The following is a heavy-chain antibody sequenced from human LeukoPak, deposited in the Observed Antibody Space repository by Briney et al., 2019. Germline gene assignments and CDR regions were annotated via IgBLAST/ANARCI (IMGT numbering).Heavy chain of an antibody. CDR2: IYYSGST. J-gene: IGHJ4*02. Sequence: SETLSLTCSVSGGSINTGSYYWSWIRQHPGKGLEWIGYIYYSGSTYYNPSLKSRVTISVDTSKNQFSLKLSSVTAADTAVYYCASGISQWLVPYWGQGTLVTVSS. CDR3: ASGISQWLVPY. D-gene: IGHD6-19*01. CDR1: GGSINTGSYY. V-gene: IGHV4-31*03.